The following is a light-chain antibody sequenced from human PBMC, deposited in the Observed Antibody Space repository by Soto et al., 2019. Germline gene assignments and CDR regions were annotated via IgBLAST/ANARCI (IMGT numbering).Light chain of an antibody. V-gene: IGKV3-20*01. CDR3: QQYGSSPLT. CDR2: DAS. Sequence: EFVLTQSPGTLSLSPGERATLSCRASQSVSSNYLAWYQQKPGQAPRLLIYDASSRATGIPDRFSGSGSGTDFTLIISRLEPEDFAVYYCQQYGSSPLTFGGGTKVDI. J-gene: IGKJ4*01. CDR1: QSVSSNY.